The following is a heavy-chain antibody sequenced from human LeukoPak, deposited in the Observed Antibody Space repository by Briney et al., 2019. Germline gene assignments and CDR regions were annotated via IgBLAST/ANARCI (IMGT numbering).Heavy chain of an antibody. V-gene: IGHV3-23*01. CDR1: GFTFSSYS. Sequence: GGSLRLSCAASGFTFSSYSMNWVRQAPGKGLEWVSAISGSGGSTYYADSVKGRFTISRDNSKNSLYLQMNSLRAEDTAVYYCARVLGFSYGSDYWGQGTLVTVSS. J-gene: IGHJ4*02. CDR2: ISGSGGST. D-gene: IGHD5-18*01. CDR3: ARVLGFSYGSDY.